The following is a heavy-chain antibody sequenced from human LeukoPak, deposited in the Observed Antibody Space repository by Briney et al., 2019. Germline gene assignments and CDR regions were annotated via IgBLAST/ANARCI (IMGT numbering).Heavy chain of an antibody. J-gene: IGHJ4*02. D-gene: IGHD5-18*01. Sequence: SVKVSCKASGGTFSSYAISWVRQAPGQGLEWMGRIIPILGIANYAQKFQGRVTITADKSTSTAYMELSSLRAEDTAVYYCARDKGSSRYSYDLPPSHFDYWGQGTLVTVSS. CDR1: GGTFSSYA. CDR2: IIPILGIA. V-gene: IGHV1-69*04. CDR3: ARDKGSSRYSYDLPPSHFDY.